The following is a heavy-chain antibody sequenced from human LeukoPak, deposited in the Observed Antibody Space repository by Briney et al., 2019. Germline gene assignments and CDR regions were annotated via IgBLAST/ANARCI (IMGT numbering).Heavy chain of an antibody. CDR3: AELGITMIGGV. J-gene: IGHJ6*04. D-gene: IGHD3-10*02. V-gene: IGHV3-48*04. CDR2: ISSSGSTI. Sequence: GGSLRLSCAASGFTFSNYSMNWVRQAPGKGLEWASYISSSGSTIYYADSVKGRFTISRDNDKNSLSLQMNSQRAEHTAVYYCAELGITMIGGVWGKGTTVTISS. CDR1: GFTFSNYS.